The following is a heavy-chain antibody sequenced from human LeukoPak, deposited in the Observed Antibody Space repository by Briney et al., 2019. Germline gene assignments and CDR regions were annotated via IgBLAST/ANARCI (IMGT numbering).Heavy chain of an antibody. CDR2: INHSGST. CDR1: GGSFSGYY. CDR3: ARGRDCYDSSGYSPY. Sequence: PSETLSLTCAVYGGSFSGYYWSWIRQPPGKGLEWIGEINHSGSTNYNPSLKSRVTISVDTSKNQFSLKLSSVTAADTAVYYCARGRDCYDSSGYSPYWGQGTLVTVSS. V-gene: IGHV4-34*01. J-gene: IGHJ4*02. D-gene: IGHD3-22*01.